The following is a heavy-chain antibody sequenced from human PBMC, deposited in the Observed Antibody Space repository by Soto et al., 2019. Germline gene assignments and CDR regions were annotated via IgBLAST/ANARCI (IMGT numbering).Heavy chain of an antibody. Sequence: QVQLVQSGAEGKEPGASVKVSCKASGYTFTSHVMHWVRQAPGQRLEWMGWVNGGNGDTKYSPNYQGRVTITRDTSATTAYMELSRLTSADKAVYYCARDSGVVGPSDDLDYWGQGTLVIVSS. CDR3: ARDSGVVGPSDDLDY. V-gene: IGHV1-3*01. J-gene: IGHJ4*02. D-gene: IGHD1-26*01. CDR2: VNGGNGDT. CDR1: GYTFTSHV.